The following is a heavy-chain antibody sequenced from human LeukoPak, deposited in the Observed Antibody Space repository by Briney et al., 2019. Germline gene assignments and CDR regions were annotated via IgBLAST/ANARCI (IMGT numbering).Heavy chain of an antibody. CDR2: IYYSGST. CDR3: ARRCSGGSCYSFYFDY. D-gene: IGHD2-15*01. J-gene: IGHJ4*02. V-gene: IGHV4-59*08. CDR1: GGSISSYY. Sequence: SETLSLTCTVSGGSISSYYWGWIRQPPGKGLEWIGYIYYSGSTNYNPSLKSRVTISVGTSKNQFSLKLSSVTAADTAVYYCARRCSGGSCYSFYFDYWGQGTLVTVSS.